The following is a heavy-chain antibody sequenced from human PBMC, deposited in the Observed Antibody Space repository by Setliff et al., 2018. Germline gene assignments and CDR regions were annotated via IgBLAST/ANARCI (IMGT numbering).Heavy chain of an antibody. V-gene: IGHV1-18*04. CDR2: MNPNSGNT. J-gene: IGHJ3*01. Sequence: ASVKVSCKASGYTFTSYYMHWVRQATGQGLEWMGWMNPNSGNTNYAQRFQGRVTMTTDTSTSTAYMELRSLRSDDTAVYYCARDAPKVVDKFDLWGQGTKVTVSS. CDR3: ARDAPKVVDKFDL. CDR1: GYTFTSYY. D-gene: IGHD3-22*01.